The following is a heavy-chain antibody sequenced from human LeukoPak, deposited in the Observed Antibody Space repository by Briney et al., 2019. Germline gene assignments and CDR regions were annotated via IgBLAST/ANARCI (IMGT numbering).Heavy chain of an antibody. Sequence: ASVKVSCKASGYTFTSYAMHWVRQAPGQRLEWMGWINAGNGNTKYSQKFQGRVTITRDTSASTAYVELSSLRSEDTAVYYCATGWDQVPAAIGYWGQGTLVTVSS. CDR1: GYTFTSYA. CDR3: ATGWDQVPAAIGY. D-gene: IGHD2-2*02. V-gene: IGHV1-3*01. J-gene: IGHJ4*02. CDR2: INAGNGNT.